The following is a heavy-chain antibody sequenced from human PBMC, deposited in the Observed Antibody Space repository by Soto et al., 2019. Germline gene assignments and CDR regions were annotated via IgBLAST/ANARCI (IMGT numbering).Heavy chain of an antibody. D-gene: IGHD6-6*01. V-gene: IGHV3-48*03. Sequence: GGSLRLSCVASGFTFSSYEMNWVRQAPGKGLEWVSYISSSGSTIYYADSVKGRFTISRDNAKNSLYLQMNSLRAEDTAVYYCARGGTIAARRGYFDYWGQGTLVTVSS. CDR1: GFTFSSYE. J-gene: IGHJ4*02. CDR2: ISSSGSTI. CDR3: ARGGTIAARRGYFDY.